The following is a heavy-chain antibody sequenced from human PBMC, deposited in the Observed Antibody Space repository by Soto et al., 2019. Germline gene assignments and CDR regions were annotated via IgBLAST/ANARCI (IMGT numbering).Heavy chain of an antibody. CDR2: IGGSGGST. CDR3: AKDRSVRGDIPPYYYYGMDV. Sequence: EVQLLESGGGLVQWGGSLRLSCAASGFTFSSYAMSWVRQAPGKGLEWVSSIGGSGGSTYYADSAKGRFTISRDNSKNTLYLQMNSLRAEDTAVYYCAKDRSVRGDIPPYYYYGMDVWGQGTTVTVSS. D-gene: IGHD2-15*01. CDR1: GFTFSSYA. J-gene: IGHJ6*02. V-gene: IGHV3-23*01.